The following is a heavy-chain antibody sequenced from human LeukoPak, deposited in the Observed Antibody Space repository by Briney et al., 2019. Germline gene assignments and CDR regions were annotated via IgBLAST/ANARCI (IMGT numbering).Heavy chain of an antibody. Sequence: SETLSLTCTVSGGSISSYYWSWIRQPPGKGLEWIGEINHSGSTNYNPSLKSRVTISVDTSKNQFSLKLSSVTAADTAVYYCARMQPVRYYYYGMDVWGQGTTVTVSS. CDR3: ARMQPVRYYYYGMDV. V-gene: IGHV4-34*01. CDR1: GGSISSYY. CDR2: INHSGST. J-gene: IGHJ6*02. D-gene: IGHD6-6*01.